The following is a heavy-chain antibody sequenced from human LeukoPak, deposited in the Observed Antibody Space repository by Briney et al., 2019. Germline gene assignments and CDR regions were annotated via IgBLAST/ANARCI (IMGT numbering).Heavy chain of an antibody. CDR2: IYPGDSDT. J-gene: IGHJ5*02. D-gene: IGHD5-12*01. CDR1: GYRFTSHW. CDR3: ARLGISGYDSWFDP. Sequence: GESLKISCKGSGYRFTSHWIGWVRQMPGKGLEWMGIIYPGDSDTRYSPSFQGQVTISADKSISTAYLQWTSLKAADTAMYYCARLGISGYDSWFDPWGQGTLVTVSS. V-gene: IGHV5-51*01.